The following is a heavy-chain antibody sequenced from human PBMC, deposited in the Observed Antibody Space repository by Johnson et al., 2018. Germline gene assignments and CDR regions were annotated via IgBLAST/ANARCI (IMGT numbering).Heavy chain of an antibody. CDR2: ISWDGSTT. V-gene: IGHV3-30*03. CDR3: AREADGFDS. Sequence: QVQLVQSGGGMVQPGRSLVVSCLASGFTLSDYGMHWVRQAPGEGLKWVAFISWDGSTTYYADSVKGRFIISRDNAKNTLYLPLNSLRADDTAVYFCAREADGFDSWGQGTMVTVSS. J-gene: IGHJ3*02. CDR1: GFTLSDYG.